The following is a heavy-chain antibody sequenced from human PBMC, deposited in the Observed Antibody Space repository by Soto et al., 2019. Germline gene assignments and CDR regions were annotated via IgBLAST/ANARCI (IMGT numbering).Heavy chain of an antibody. J-gene: IGHJ4*02. V-gene: IGHV3-48*02. D-gene: IGHD6-19*01. CDR2: ITGDTNRI. CDR1: GFRFSIYS. Sequence: EVQLVESGGGLVQPGGSLRLSCAASGFRFSIYSINWVRQAPGKGLEWSAYITGDTNRIKYADSVKGRFTISRDNAKNSVYLQMNSLRDEDTAVYYCARSVEGHFDYWGQGTVVTVSS. CDR3: ARSVEGHFDY.